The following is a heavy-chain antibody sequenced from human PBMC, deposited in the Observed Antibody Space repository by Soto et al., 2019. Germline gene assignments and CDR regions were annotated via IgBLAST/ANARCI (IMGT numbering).Heavy chain of an antibody. CDR2: INPSGGST. J-gene: IGHJ6*02. CDR1: GYTFTSYY. CDR3: LVREGDYYYYGMDV. Sequence: ASVKVSCKASGYTFTSYYMHWVRQAPGQGLEWMGIINPSGGSTSYAQKFPGRVTMTRDTSTSTVYMELSSLRSEDTAVYYCLVREGDYYYYGMDVWGQGTTVTVSS. V-gene: IGHV1-46*01.